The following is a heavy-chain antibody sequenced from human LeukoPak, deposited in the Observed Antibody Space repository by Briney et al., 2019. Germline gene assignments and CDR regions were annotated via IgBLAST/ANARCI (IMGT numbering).Heavy chain of an antibody. V-gene: IGHV4-59*01. CDR3: ARDPNDYGDVGAFDI. J-gene: IGHJ3*02. Sequence: PSETLSLTCTVSGGSISSYYWSWIRQPPGKGLEWIGYIYYSGSTNYNPSLKSRVTISVDTSKNQFSLKLSSVTAADTAVYYCARDPNDYGDVGAFDIWGQGTMVTVSS. CDR2: IYYSGST. CDR1: GGSISSYY. D-gene: IGHD4-17*01.